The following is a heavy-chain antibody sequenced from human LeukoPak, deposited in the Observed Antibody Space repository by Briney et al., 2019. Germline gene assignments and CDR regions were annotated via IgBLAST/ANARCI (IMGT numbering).Heavy chain of an antibody. D-gene: IGHD3-10*01. Sequence: GGSLRLSCAASGFTFSSYGMHWVRQAPGKGLEWVAVISYDGSNKYYADSVKGRFTISRDNSKNTLYLQMNSLRAEDTAVYYCAKDRRPMVRGVIINGYFDYWGQGTLVTVSS. CDR3: AKDRRPMVRGVIINGYFDY. CDR2: ISYDGSNK. V-gene: IGHV3-30*18. CDR1: GFTFSSYG. J-gene: IGHJ4*02.